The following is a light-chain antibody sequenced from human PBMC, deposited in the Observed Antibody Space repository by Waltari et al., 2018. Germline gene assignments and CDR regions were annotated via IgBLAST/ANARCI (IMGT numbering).Light chain of an antibody. CDR1: SPNFGGND. V-gene: IGLV1-51*02. CDR2: DDN. J-gene: IGLJ3*02. CDR3: GTWDSSLAVWM. Sequence: QSLLTPPPSLSAAPGHRVTLYCSGTSPNFGGNDLFWYQQFHGETPRLLIYDDNRRPAGSPDRFSGSKSAASASLAISRLQTGDEADYYCGTWDSSLAVWMFGGGTRLTVL.